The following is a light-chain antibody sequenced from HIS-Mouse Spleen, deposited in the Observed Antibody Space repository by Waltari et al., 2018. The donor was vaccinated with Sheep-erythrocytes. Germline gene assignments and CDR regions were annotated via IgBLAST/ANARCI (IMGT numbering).Light chain of an antibody. V-gene: IGLV2-11*01. CDR2: DVS. J-gene: IGLJ1*01. CDR1: SSDVGGFHY. CDR3: CSYAGSYNHV. Sequence: QSALTQPRSVSGSPGQSVTISCPGTSSDVGGFHYVSWYQQNPGKAPTLMIYDVSKRPSGVPDRFSGSKSGNTASLTISGLQAEDEADYYCCSYAGSYNHVFATGTKVTVL.